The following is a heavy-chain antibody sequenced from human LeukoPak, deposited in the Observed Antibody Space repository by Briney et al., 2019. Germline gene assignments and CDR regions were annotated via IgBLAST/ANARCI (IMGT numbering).Heavy chain of an antibody. V-gene: IGHV3-53*04. CDR2: IYSGGST. Sequence: PGGSLRLSCAASGFTVSSNYMSWVRQAPGKGLEWVSVIYSGGSTYYADSVKGRFTISRHNSKNTLYLQMNSLRAEDTAVYYCARDFLPGYYYDSSGYDAFDIWGQGTMVTVSS. D-gene: IGHD3-22*01. J-gene: IGHJ3*02. CDR3: ARDFLPGYYYDSSGYDAFDI. CDR1: GFTVSSNY.